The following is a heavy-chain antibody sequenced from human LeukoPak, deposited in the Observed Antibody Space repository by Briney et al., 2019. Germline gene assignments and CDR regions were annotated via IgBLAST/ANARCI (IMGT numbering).Heavy chain of an antibody. J-gene: IGHJ1*01. Sequence: SVKVSCKASGGTFSSYAISWVRQAPGQGLEWMGGIIPIFGTANYAQKFQGRVTITADESTSTAYMELSSLRSEDTAVYYCARVGTYSSTHFQHWGQGTLVTVSS. D-gene: IGHD6-13*01. V-gene: IGHV1-69*13. CDR1: GGTFSSYA. CDR2: IIPIFGTA. CDR3: ARVGTYSSTHFQH.